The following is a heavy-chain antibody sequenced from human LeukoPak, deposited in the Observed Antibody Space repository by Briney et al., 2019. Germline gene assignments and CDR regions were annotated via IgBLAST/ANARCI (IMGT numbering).Heavy chain of an antibody. Sequence: SETLSLTCAVYGGSFSGYYWSWIRQPPGKGLEWIGEINHSGSTNYNPSLKSRVTISVDTSKNQFSLKLSSVTAADTAVYYCARHRGLGYYDFWSGLDYWGQGTLITVSS. J-gene: IGHJ4*02. D-gene: IGHD3-3*01. CDR3: ARHRGLGYYDFWSGLDY. CDR1: GGSFSGYY. V-gene: IGHV4-34*01. CDR2: INHSGST.